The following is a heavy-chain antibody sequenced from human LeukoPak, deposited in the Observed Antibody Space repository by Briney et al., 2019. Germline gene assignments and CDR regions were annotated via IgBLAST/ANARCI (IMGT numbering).Heavy chain of an antibody. V-gene: IGHV4-59*01. J-gene: IGHJ4*02. CDR3: ARDFRDGSGSYFDY. CDR1: GGSISSYY. D-gene: IGHD3-10*01. Sequence: SETLSLTCTVSGGSISSYYWSWIRQPPGKGLEWIGYIYYSGSTNYNSSLKSRVTISVDTSKNQFSLKLSSVTAADTAVYYCARDFRDGSGSYFDYWGQGTLVTASS. CDR2: IYYSGST.